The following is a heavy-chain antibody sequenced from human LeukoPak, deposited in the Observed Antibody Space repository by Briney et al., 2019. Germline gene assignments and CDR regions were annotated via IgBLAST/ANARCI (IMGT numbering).Heavy chain of an antibody. J-gene: IGHJ4*02. V-gene: IGHV1-2*04. CDR1: GYTFTGYY. CDR2: IDPNSGGT. Sequence: ASVKVSCKASGYTFTGYYMDWVRQAPGQGQGLMGWIDPNSGGTNYAKKFQGSVTMTRETSISTAYMELTRLRSDDTAVYYCARGKCSSTSCYLPYYFDYWGQGTLVTVSS. CDR3: ARGKCSSTSCYLPYYFDY. D-gene: IGHD2-2*01.